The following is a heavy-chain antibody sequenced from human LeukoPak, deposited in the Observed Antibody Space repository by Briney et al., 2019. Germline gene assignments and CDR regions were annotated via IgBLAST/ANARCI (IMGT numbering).Heavy chain of an antibody. CDR3: ARGAYSGSYYGWFDP. D-gene: IGHD1-26*01. CDR1: GFTFSSYT. CDR2: ISSSSSNI. J-gene: IGHJ5*02. V-gene: IGHV3-48*02. Sequence: PGGSLRLSCAASGFTFSSYTMTCVRQAPGKGLEWVSYISSSSSNIYYADSVKGRFTISRDNAKNSLYLQMNSLRDEDTAVYYCARGAYSGSYYGWFDPWGQGTLVTVSS.